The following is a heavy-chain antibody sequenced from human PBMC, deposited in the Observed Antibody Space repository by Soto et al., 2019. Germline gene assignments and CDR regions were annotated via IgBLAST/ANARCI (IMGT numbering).Heavy chain of an antibody. CDR2: IWYDGSNK. CDR3: AREGGHYGDSVVY. CDR1: GFTFSSYG. D-gene: IGHD4-17*01. V-gene: IGHV3-33*01. Sequence: PGGSLRLSCAASGFTFSSYGMHWVRQAPGKGLEWVAVIWYDGSNKYYADSVKGRFTISRDNSKNTLYLQMNSLRAEDTAVYYCAREGGHYGDSVVYWGQGTLVTVSS. J-gene: IGHJ4*02.